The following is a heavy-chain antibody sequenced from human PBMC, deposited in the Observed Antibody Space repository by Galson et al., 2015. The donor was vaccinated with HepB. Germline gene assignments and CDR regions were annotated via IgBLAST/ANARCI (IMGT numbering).Heavy chain of an antibody. CDR3: AREGDIGVVRGSRPNDAFEI. J-gene: IGHJ3*02. CDR1: GGSIRSGSYY. Sequence: LSLTCTVSGGSIRSGSYYWGWVRQPPGKGLEWIGSLYYTGSTYYNPSLKSRVTISVDTSKNQFSLKLSSVTAADTAVYYCAREGDIGVVRGSRPNDAFEIGGQVTRVTVSS. V-gene: IGHV4-39*07. D-gene: IGHD2-15*01. CDR2: LYYTGST.